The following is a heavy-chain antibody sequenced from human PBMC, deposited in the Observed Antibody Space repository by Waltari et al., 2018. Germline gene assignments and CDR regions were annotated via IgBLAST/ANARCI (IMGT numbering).Heavy chain of an antibody. CDR2: IIPIFGTA. J-gene: IGHJ4*02. CDR3: ARGRKYYGSGSYYEGVDY. Sequence: QVQLVQSGAEVKKPGSSVNVSCKSSGGTFSSYAISWVRQAPGQGLEWMGRIIPIFGTANYAQKFQGRVTITADKSTSTAYMELSSLRSEDTAVYYCARGRKYYGSGSYYEGVDYWGQGTLVTVSS. D-gene: IGHD3-10*01. CDR1: GGTFSSYA. V-gene: IGHV1-69*08.